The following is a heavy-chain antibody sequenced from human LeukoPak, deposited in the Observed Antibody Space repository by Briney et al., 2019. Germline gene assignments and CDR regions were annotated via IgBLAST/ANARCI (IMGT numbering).Heavy chain of an antibody. CDR2: ISSSSTYI. Sequence: GGSLRLSCAASGFAFSTYSMNWVRQAPGKGLEWVASISSSSTYIYYADSVKGRVTISRDNAKNSLYLQMNSLRAEDTAVYYCARVLSGCETTRCELDYWGQGTLVTVSS. J-gene: IGHJ4*02. CDR1: GFAFSTYS. D-gene: IGHD1-26*01. V-gene: IGHV3-21*01. CDR3: ARVLSGCETTRCELDY.